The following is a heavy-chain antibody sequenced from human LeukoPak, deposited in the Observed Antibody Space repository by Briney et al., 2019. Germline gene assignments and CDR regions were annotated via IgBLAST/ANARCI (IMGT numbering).Heavy chain of an antibody. D-gene: IGHD6-19*01. V-gene: IGHV3-21*01. Sequence: GGSLRLSCAASGFTFSNYSMNWVRQAPGKGLEWVSSISSNSKYIYYADSVKGRSTISRDNAKNSLYLQMNSLRAEDTAVYYCARGGSIAVKNWFDPWGQGTLVTVSS. J-gene: IGHJ5*02. CDR1: GFTFSNYS. CDR2: ISSNSKYI. CDR3: ARGGSIAVKNWFDP.